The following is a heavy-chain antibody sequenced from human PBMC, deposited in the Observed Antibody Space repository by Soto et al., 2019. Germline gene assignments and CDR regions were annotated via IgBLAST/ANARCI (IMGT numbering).Heavy chain of an antibody. CDR2: ISGSGGST. CDR3: AGFGADSYGPYSFDY. CDR1: GFTFSSYA. J-gene: IGHJ4*02. Sequence: GGSLRLSCAASGFTFSSYAMSWVRQAPGKGLEWVSAISGSGGSTYYADSVKGRFTISRDNSKNTLYLQMNSLRAEDTAVYYCAGFGADSYGPYSFDYWGQGTLVTVSS. D-gene: IGHD5-18*01. V-gene: IGHV3-23*01.